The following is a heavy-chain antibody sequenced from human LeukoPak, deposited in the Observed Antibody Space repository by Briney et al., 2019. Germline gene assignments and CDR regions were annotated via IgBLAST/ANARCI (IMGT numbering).Heavy chain of an antibody. CDR1: GGTFSSYA. CDR3: ARDNIAAAGDDAFDI. CDR2: IIPILGIA. V-gene: IGHV1-69*04. J-gene: IGHJ3*02. Sequence: SVKVSCKASGGTFSSYAISWVRQAPGQGLEWMGRIIPILGIANYAQKFQGRVTITADKSTSTAYMELSSLRSEDTAVYYCARDNIAAAGDDAFDIWGQGTMVTVSS. D-gene: IGHD6-13*01.